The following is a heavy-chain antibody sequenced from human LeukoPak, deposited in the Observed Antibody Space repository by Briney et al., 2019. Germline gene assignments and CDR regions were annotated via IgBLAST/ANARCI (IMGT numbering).Heavy chain of an antibody. V-gene: IGHV3-11*01. D-gene: IGHD1-26*01. CDR3: ARAVVGASSAFDY. J-gene: IGHJ4*02. CDR2: ISSSGSTI. Sequence: GGSLRLSCAASGFTFSDYFMSWIRQAPGKGLEWVSYISSSGSTIYYADSVKGRFTISRDNAKNSLYLQMNSLRVEDTAVFYCARAVVGASSAFDYWGQGTLVTVSS. CDR1: GFTFSDYF.